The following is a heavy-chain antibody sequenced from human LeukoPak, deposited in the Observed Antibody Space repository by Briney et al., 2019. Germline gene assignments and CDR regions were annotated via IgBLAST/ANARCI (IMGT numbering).Heavy chain of an antibody. V-gene: IGHV4-34*01. CDR1: GGSFSGYY. CDR3: ARIIAAAGSDY. J-gene: IGHJ4*02. D-gene: IGHD6-13*01. Sequence: SETLSLTCAVYGGSFSGYYWSWIRQPPGKGLEWIGEINHSGSTNYNPSLKSRVTISVDTSKNQFSLKLSSVTAADTAVYYCARIIAAAGSDYWGQGTLVTVSS. CDR2: INHSGST.